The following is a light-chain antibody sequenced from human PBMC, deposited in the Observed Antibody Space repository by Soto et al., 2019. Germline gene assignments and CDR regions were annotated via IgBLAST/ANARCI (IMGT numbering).Light chain of an antibody. CDR3: QSYDSSLSGSEV. CDR2: ANN. V-gene: IGLV1-40*01. Sequence: QSVLTQPPSVSGAPGQRVTISCTGSSSNIGAGYDVHWYQQLPGTAPKPLIYANNNRPSGVPDRFSGSKSDTSASLAITGLQAEDEADYYCQSYDSSLSGSEVFGGGTKLTVL. CDR1: SSNIGAGYD. J-gene: IGLJ2*01.